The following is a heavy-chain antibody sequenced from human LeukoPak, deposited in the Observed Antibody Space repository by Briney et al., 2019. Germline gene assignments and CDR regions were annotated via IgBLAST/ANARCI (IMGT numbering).Heavy chain of an antibody. V-gene: IGHV4-34*01. CDR2: INHSGST. CDR3: ARGRSSSWYYY. J-gene: IGHJ4*02. D-gene: IGHD6-13*01. CDR1: GGSFSGYY. Sequence: SETLSLTCAVYGGSFSGYYWSWIRQPPGKGLEWIGEINHSGSTNYNPSLKSRVTISVDTSKNQLSLKLSSVTAADTAVYYCARGRSSSWYYYWGQGTLVTVSS.